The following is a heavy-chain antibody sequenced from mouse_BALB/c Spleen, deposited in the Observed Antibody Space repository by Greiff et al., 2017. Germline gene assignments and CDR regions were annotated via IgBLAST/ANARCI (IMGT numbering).Heavy chain of an antibody. D-gene: IGHD1-2*01. CDR2: IDPANGNT. J-gene: IGHJ4*01. Sequence: EVKLQESGAELVKPGASVKLSCTASGFNIKDTYMHWVKQRPEQGLEWIGRIDPANGNTKYDPKFQGKATITADTSSNTAYLQLSSLTSEDTAVYYCAPLRQGAMDYWGQGTSVTVSS. CDR3: APLRQGAMDY. CDR1: GFNIKDTY. V-gene: IGHV14-3*02.